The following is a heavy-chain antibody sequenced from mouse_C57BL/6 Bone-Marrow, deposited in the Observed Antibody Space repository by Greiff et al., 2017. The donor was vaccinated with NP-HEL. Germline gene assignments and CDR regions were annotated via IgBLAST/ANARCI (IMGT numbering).Heavy chain of an antibody. J-gene: IGHJ4*01. V-gene: IGHV1-85*01. Sequence: QVQLQQSGPELVKPGASVRLSCKASGYTFTSSEINWVKQRPGQGRGWIGWIYPRDGSPKYTENFRGKATLPVTPSSSTAYMELHRLTSEDSAVYFCARGLHYYGSRYYYAMDYWGQGTSVTVSS. CDR2: IYPRDGSP. CDR1: GYTFTSSE. CDR3: ARGLHYYGSRYYYAMDY. D-gene: IGHD1-1*01.